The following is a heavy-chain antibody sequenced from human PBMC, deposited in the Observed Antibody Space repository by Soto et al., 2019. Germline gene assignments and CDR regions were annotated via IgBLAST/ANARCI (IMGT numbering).Heavy chain of an antibody. V-gene: IGHV1-69*13. CDR3: VREINSAVAGHDAFDI. D-gene: IGHD6-19*01. CDR1: GGTFGSYA. Sequence: SVKVSCKASGGTFGSYAISWVRQAPGQGLEWMGGIIPIFGTANYAQKFQGRVTITADESTSTAYMELSSLRSEDTAVYYCVREINSAVAGHDAFDIWGQGTMVTVSS. CDR2: IIPIFGTA. J-gene: IGHJ3*02.